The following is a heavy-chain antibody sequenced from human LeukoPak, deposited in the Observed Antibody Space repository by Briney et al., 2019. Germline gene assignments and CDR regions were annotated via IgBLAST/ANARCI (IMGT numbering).Heavy chain of an antibody. CDR2: IRYDGSNK. CDR3: AKDREWELLFDY. V-gene: IGHV3-30*02. D-gene: IGHD1-26*01. Sequence: GGSLRLSCAASGFTFSSYGMHWVRQAPGKGLEWVAFIRYDGSNKYYADSVKGRFTISRDNSKNTLYLQMNSLRAEDTAVSYCAKDREWELLFDYWGQGPLVTVSS. CDR1: GFTFSSYG. J-gene: IGHJ4*02.